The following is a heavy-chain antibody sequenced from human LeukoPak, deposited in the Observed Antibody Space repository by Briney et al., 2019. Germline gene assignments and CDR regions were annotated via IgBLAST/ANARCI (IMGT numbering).Heavy chain of an antibody. V-gene: IGHV3-23*01. CDR2: ISGSGGST. Sequence: GGSLRLSCAASGFTFSSYAVSWVRQAPGKGLEWGSAISGSGGSTYYADSVKGRFTISRDNSKNTLYLQMNSLRAEDTAVYYCASLSMVRGYYYYGMDVWGQGTTVTVSS. J-gene: IGHJ6*02. D-gene: IGHD3-10*01. CDR1: GFTFSSYA. CDR3: ASLSMVRGYYYYGMDV.